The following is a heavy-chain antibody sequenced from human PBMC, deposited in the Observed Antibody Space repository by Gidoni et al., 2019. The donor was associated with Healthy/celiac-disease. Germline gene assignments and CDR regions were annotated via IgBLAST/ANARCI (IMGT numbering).Heavy chain of an antibody. CDR2: INPSGGST. V-gene: IGHV1-46*03. CDR1: GYTFPSYC. J-gene: IGHJ2*01. CDR3: ARGAYCSSTSCYSSYWYFDL. D-gene: IGHD2-2*02. Sequence: QVPLVQSGAEVKKPGASVKVSCKASGYTFPSYCMHWVRQAPGQGLAWMGIINPSGGSTSYAQKFQGRVTMTRDTSTSTVYMELSSLRSEDTAVYYCARGAYCSSTSCYSSYWYFDLWGRGTLVTVSS.